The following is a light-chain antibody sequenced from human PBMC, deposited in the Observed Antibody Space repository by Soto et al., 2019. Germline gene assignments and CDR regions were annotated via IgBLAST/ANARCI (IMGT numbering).Light chain of an antibody. Sequence: DIQLTQSPSFLSASVGDRVAITCRASQGIKNDLAWYQQKPGKAPKLLIYFASTLQSGVPSRFSGSGSGTEFTLTISSLQPEDCATYYCLQLYSYPRTFGQGSKVEIK. CDR2: FAS. CDR1: QGIKND. J-gene: IGKJ1*01. CDR3: LQLYSYPRT. V-gene: IGKV1-9*01.